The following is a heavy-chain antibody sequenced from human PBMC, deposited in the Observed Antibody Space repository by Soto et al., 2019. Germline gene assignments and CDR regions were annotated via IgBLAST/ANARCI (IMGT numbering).Heavy chain of an antibody. Sequence: QAHLVQSGAEVKMPGDSVQVSCKASGFVSTNYNFHWVRQATGQSLEWMGRINAANGNTQYSQNFQGRVTFTIHASVITAFMELTNLRFEDNAMYYCVTDYGSNWRLWVQGTLVSVSS. CDR3: VTDYGSNWRL. V-gene: IGHV1-3*01. CDR1: GFVSTNYN. J-gene: IGHJ4*02. CDR2: INAANGNT. D-gene: IGHD3-10*01.